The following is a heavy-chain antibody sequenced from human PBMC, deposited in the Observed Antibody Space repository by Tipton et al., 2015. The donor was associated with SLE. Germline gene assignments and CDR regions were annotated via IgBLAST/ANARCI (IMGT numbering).Heavy chain of an antibody. CDR3: AREGVSSPNY. J-gene: IGHJ4*02. CDR2: ISSSGYTI. Sequence: GSLRLSCAASGFTFSSYEMNWVRQAPGKGLEWVSYISSSGYTIYYADSVKGRFTISRDNAKNSLYLQMNSLRAEDTALYYCAREGVSSPNYWGLGSLVAASS. V-gene: IGHV3-48*03. CDR1: GFTFSSYE. D-gene: IGHD6-13*01.